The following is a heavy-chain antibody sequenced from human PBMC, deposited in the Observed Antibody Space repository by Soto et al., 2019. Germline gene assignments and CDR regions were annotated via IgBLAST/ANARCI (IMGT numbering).Heavy chain of an antibody. CDR1: GYTFTGYY. CDR2: INPNSGGT. D-gene: IGHD3-22*01. V-gene: IGHV1-2*04. J-gene: IGHJ3*02. Sequence: ASVKVSCKASGYTFTGYYMHWGRQAPGQGLEWMGWINPNSGGTNYAQKFQGWVTMTRDTSISTAYMELSRLRSDDTAVYYCARGYYYDSSGQAFDIWGQGTMVTVSS. CDR3: ARGYYYDSSGQAFDI.